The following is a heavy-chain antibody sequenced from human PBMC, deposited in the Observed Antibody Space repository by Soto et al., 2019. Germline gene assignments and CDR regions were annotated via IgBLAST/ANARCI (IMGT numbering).Heavy chain of an antibody. V-gene: IGHV1-69*01. CDR3: ARVTSMVRGVIDNWFDP. D-gene: IGHD3-10*01. Sequence: QVPLVQSGAEVKKPGSSVTVSCKASGGTFSSYAIHWVRQAPGQGLEWMGGIIPMYGPAKYAQRFQGRVTIPADESTTTVSMELTSLTSQDTAVYYCARVTSMVRGVIDNWFDPWGHGTLVTVSS. CDR2: IIPMYGPA. J-gene: IGHJ5*02. CDR1: GGTFSSYA.